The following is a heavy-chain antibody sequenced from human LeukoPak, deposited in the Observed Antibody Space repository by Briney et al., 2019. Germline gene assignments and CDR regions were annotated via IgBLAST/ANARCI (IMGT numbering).Heavy chain of an antibody. Sequence: ASVKVSCKASGYTFTSYGISWVRQAPGQGLEWMGWISAYNGNTNYAQKLQGRVTMTTDTSTSTAYMELRSLRSDDTAVYYCARDGVAAAGTPSTDYYYYMDVWGKGTTVTVSS. J-gene: IGHJ6*03. CDR1: GYTFTSYG. V-gene: IGHV1-18*01. CDR3: ARDGVAAAGTPSTDYYYYMDV. CDR2: ISAYNGNT. D-gene: IGHD6-13*01.